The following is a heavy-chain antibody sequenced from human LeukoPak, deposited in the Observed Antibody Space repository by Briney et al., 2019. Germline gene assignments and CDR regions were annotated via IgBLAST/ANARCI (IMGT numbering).Heavy chain of an antibody. CDR1: GFTFSSYA. CDR2: ISGSGGST. Sequence: GGSLRLPCAASGFTFSSYAVSWVRQAPGKGLEWVSAISGSGGSTYYADSVKGRFTISRDNSKNTLYLQMNSLRAEDTAVYYCAKGSGPLQYYFDYWGQGTLVTVSS. CDR3: AKGSGPLQYYFDY. V-gene: IGHV3-23*01. J-gene: IGHJ4*02. D-gene: IGHD2-15*01.